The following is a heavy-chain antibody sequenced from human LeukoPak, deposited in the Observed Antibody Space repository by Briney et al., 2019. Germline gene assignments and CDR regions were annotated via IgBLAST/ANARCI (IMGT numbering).Heavy chain of an antibody. J-gene: IGHJ5*02. V-gene: IGHV1-69*04. CDR3: ARDGLLWFGPRGHWFDP. Sequence: ASVKVSCKASGGTFSSYAISWVRQAPGQGLEWMGRIIPILGIANYAQKFQGRVTITADKSTSTAYMELSSLRSEDTAVYYCARDGLLWFGPRGHWFDPWGQGTLVTVSS. D-gene: IGHD3-10*01. CDR1: GGTFSSYA. CDR2: IIPILGIA.